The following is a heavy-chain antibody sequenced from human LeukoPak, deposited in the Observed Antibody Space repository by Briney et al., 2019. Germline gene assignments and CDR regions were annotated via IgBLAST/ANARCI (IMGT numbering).Heavy chain of an antibody. V-gene: IGHV5-51*01. CDR3: ATKGGVDY. Sequence: GESLKISCKGSGYTFTSSWIGWVRQMPGKGLKWMGIIHPGDSDTRYSPSLQGQVTISADKSINTAYLQWSSLKASDTAMYYCATKGGVDYWGQGTLVTVSS. J-gene: IGHJ4*02. D-gene: IGHD3-16*01. CDR2: IHPGDSDT. CDR1: GYTFTSSW.